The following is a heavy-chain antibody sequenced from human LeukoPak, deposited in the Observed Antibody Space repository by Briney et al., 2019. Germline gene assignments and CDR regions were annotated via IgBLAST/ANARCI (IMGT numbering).Heavy chain of an antibody. V-gene: IGHV4-34*01. CDR3: ARAMDAAAAMYSFDY. J-gene: IGHJ4*02. CDR2: INHSGST. Sequence: SETLSLTCTVSGGSISIYYWSWIRQPPGKGLEWIGEINHSGSTNYNPPLMSRVTTPVHTSKNQISLMLRSMTGAETAVYYCARAMDAAAAMYSFDYWGQGTLVIVSS. CDR1: GGSISIYY. D-gene: IGHD2-2*01.